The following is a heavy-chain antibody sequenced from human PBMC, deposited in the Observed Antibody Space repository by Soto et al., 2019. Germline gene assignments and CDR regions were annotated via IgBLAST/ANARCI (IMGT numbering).Heavy chain of an antibody. CDR1: GFTFSSYG. V-gene: IGHV3-30*18. D-gene: IGHD5-18*01. CDR2: ISYDGSNK. Sequence: QVQLVESGGGVVQPGRSLRLSCAASGFTFSSYGMHWVRQAPGKGLEWMAVISYDGSNKYYADSVKGRFTISRDNSKNTLYLQMNSLRAEDTAVYYCAKDRRGYSYGTYYYHYGMDVWGQGTTVTVSS. CDR3: AKDRRGYSYGTYYYHYGMDV. J-gene: IGHJ6*02.